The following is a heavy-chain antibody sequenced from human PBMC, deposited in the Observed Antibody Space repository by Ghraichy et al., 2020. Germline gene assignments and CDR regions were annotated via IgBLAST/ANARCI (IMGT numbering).Heavy chain of an antibody. Sequence: VKVSCKASGYTFTSYYMHWVRQAPGQGLEWMGIINPSGGSTSYAQKFQGRVTMTRDTSTSTVYMELSSLRSEDTAVYYCASQNIAAAGPGWFDPWGQGTLVTVSS. CDR2: INPSGGST. CDR1: GYTFTSYY. J-gene: IGHJ5*02. D-gene: IGHD6-13*01. V-gene: IGHV1-46*03. CDR3: ASQNIAAAGPGWFDP.